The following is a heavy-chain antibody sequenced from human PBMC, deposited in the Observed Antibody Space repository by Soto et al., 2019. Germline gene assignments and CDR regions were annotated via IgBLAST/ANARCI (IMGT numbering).Heavy chain of an antibody. CDR1: GFAFSSYA. D-gene: IGHD5-18*01. CDR2: ISDSSGST. Sequence: GGSLRLSCAASGFAFSSYAMSWVRQAPGKGLEWVSAISDSSGSTYYADSVKGRFTISRDNSKNTLYLQMNSLRAEDTAVYYCANRDTSMVTRYYYGMDVWGQGTTVTVSS. CDR3: ANRDTSMVTRYYYGMDV. V-gene: IGHV3-23*01. J-gene: IGHJ6*02.